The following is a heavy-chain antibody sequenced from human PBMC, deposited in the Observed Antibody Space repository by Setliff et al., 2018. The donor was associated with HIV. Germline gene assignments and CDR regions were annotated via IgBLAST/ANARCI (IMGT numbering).Heavy chain of an antibody. CDR3: ARSPGVDTNMAFDY. D-gene: IGHD5-18*01. V-gene: IGHV4-59*01. J-gene: IGHJ4*02. Sequence: SETLSLTCTVSGDSSSNDYWTWVRQPPGKGLEWIGYVYYTGSTNYNPSLKSRVTISIDTSKNQFSLKLNSVTAADTAVYYCARSPGVDTNMAFDYWGQGMLVTVSS. CDR1: GDSSSNDY. CDR2: VYYTGST.